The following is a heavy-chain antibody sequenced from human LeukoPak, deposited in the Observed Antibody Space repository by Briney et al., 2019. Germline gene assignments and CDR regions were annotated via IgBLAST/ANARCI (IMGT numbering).Heavy chain of an antibody. J-gene: IGHJ4*02. D-gene: IGHD1-26*01. V-gene: IGHV3-15*01. CDR1: GFTFSNAW. Sequence: GRSLSLSCAASGFTFSNAWMSWVRQAPGKGLEWIGRIKSKTDDGTTDYAAPVKGRFTISRDDSKNTLYLQMNSLKTEDTAVYYCTTDLSYSSSYYSDHWGQGTLVTVSS. CDR3: TTDLSYSSSYYSDH. CDR2: IKSKTDDGTT.